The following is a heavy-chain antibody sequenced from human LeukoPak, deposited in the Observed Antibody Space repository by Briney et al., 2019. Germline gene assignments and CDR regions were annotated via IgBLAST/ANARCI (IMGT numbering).Heavy chain of an antibody. CDR1: GFSMRNGGYF. D-gene: IGHD1-26*01. CDR3: AREGGPYSGNLSVGP. CDR2: IYYSGNT. Sequence: TLSLTCTVSGFSMRNGGYFWTWIRHLPGKGLEWIGYIYYSGNTYYNPSLKSRVTISIERSQNQFSLNLASVTAADTAVYYCAREGGPYSGNLSVGPWGQGILVSVS. V-gene: IGHV4-31*03. J-gene: IGHJ5*02.